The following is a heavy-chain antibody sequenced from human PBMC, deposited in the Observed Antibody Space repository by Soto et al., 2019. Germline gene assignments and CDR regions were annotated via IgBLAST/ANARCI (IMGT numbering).Heavy chain of an antibody. CDR1: GGSISSSSYY. J-gene: IGHJ4*02. CDR3: ASLTDILTGYPSIFDY. CDR2: IYYSGST. V-gene: IGHV4-39*01. Sequence: SETLSLTCTVSGGSISSSSYYWGWIRQPPGKGLEWIGSIYYSGSTYYNPSLKSRVTISVDTSKNQFSLKLSSVTAADTAVYYCASLTDILTGYPSIFDYWGQGTLVTVSS. D-gene: IGHD3-9*01.